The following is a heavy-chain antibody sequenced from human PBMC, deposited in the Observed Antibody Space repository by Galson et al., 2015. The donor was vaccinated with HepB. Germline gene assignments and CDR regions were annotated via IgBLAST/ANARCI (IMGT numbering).Heavy chain of an antibody. V-gene: IGHV3-73*01. D-gene: IGHD2-2*01. CDR3: TSLGYCSSTSCLDY. CDR1: GFTFSGSA. J-gene: IGHJ4*02. CDR2: IRSKANSYAT. Sequence: SLRLSCAASGFTFSGSAMHWVRQASGKGLEWVGRIRSKANSYATAYAASVKGRFTISRDDSKNTAYLQMNSLKNEDTAVYYCTSLGYCSSTSCLDYWGQGTLVTVSS.